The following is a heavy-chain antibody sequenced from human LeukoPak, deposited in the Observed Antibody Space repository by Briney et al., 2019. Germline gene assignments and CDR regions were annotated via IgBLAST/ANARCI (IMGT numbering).Heavy chain of an antibody. CDR3: AGTRTLTIDDY. CDR1: GFTFSSYA. D-gene: IGHD1/OR15-1a*01. Sequence: GRSLRLSCAASGFTFSSYAMSWVRQAPGKGLEWVSAISGSGGSTYYADSVKGRFTISRDNSKNTLYLQMNSLRAEDTAVYYCAGTRTLTIDDYWGQGTLVTVSS. V-gene: IGHV3-23*01. J-gene: IGHJ4*02. CDR2: ISGSGGST.